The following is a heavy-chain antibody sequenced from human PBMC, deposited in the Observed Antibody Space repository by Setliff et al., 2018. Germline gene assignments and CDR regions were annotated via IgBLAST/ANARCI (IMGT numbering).Heavy chain of an antibody. CDR3: AREGSIGWSQYFHH. Sequence: GESLKISCAASGFTLRNSGMHWVRQAPGRGLEWVTFISYDGFKIYYAESVKGRLTISRDISTNTLFLEIDSLRSEDTGLYYCAREGSIGWSQYFHHWGQGTPVTVSS. CDR1: GFTLRNSG. V-gene: IGHV3-30*03. CDR2: ISYDGFKI. D-gene: IGHD6-19*01. J-gene: IGHJ1*01.